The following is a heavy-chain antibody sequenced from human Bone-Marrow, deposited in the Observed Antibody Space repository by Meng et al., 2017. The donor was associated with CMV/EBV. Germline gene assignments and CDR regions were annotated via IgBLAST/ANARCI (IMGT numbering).Heavy chain of an antibody. Sequence: GESLKISCAASGFTFSDYEMNWVRQAPGKGLEWISYISYNGGAIYYADSVKGRFTISRDNAKNALYLHMSSLRAEDTAVYYCARDSRVALLLKWQYNWFDPWGQGTLVTVSS. CDR2: ISYNGGAI. J-gene: IGHJ5*02. V-gene: IGHV3-48*03. CDR1: GFTFSDYE. D-gene: IGHD3-3*01. CDR3: ARDSRVALLLKWQYNWFDP.